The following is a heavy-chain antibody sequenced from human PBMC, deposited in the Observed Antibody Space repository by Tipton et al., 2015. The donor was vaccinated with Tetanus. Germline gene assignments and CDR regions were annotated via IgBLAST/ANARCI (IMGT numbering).Heavy chain of an antibody. CDR2: IYPDDSDT. Sequence: VQLVQSGAEVKKPGESLKISCSGSGYSFNIYWLAWVRQMPGKGLEWMGIIYPDDSDTRYSPSFQGQVTISADKSTTPAYLQWSSLKASDTAMYYCARRLGPYTGDHFWHFDLWGRGTLVTVSS. CDR3: ARRLGPYTGDHFWHFDL. J-gene: IGHJ2*01. CDR1: GYSFNIYW. D-gene: IGHD7-27*01. V-gene: IGHV5-51*01.